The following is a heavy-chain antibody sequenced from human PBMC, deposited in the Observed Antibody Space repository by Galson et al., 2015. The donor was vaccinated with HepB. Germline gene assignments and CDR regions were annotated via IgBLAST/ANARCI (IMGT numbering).Heavy chain of an antibody. V-gene: IGHV3-23*01. D-gene: IGHD6-25*01. CDR1: GFTFSSYA. Sequence: SLRLSCAASGFTFSSYAMSWVRQAPGKGLEWVSAISGSGGSTYYADSVKGRFTISRDNSKNTLYLQMNSLRAEDTAVYYCAKQMRHLTYYCDYWGQGTLVTVSS. J-gene: IGHJ4*02. CDR2: ISGSGGST. CDR3: AKQMRHLTYYCDY.